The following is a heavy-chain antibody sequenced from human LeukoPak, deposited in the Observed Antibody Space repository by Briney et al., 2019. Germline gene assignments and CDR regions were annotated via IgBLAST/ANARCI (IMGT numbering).Heavy chain of an antibody. Sequence: GGSLRLSCAASGFTFSSYAMSWVRQAPGKGLEWVSAISGSGGSTYYSDSVKGRFTISRDNSKNTLYLQMNSLRAEDTAVYYCAKDGLEYSSSPRECYFDYWGQGTLVTVSS. CDR3: AKDGLEYSSSPRECYFDY. D-gene: IGHD6-6*01. CDR1: GFTFSSYA. J-gene: IGHJ4*02. V-gene: IGHV3-23*01. CDR2: ISGSGGST.